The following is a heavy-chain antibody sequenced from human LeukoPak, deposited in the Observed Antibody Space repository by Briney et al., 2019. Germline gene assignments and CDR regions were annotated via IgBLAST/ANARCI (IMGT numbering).Heavy chain of an antibody. CDR2: IHISAST. Sequence: SETLSLTCTVSGDSISSYYWSWIRQPAGKGLEWIGRIHISASTNYNPSLKSRVTMSVDASKNQFSLKLSSVTAADTAVYYCAKDRLGVPAALNYYGMDAWGQGTTVTVSS. CDR3: AKDRLGVPAALNYYGMDA. D-gene: IGHD2-2*01. J-gene: IGHJ6*02. V-gene: IGHV4-4*07. CDR1: GDSISSYY.